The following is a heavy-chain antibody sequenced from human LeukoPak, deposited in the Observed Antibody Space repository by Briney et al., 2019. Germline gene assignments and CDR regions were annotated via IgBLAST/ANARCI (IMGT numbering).Heavy chain of an antibody. J-gene: IGHJ4*02. CDR2: INTNIGGT. Sequence: ASVKVSCKASGYTFTCYYMHLVRQAPGQGLEWVGCINTNIGGTNYAQKFQGRITMTRDTSISTAYMELSRLRSDDTAMYYCARVYEGYCSSTNCYTYYYFDYWGQGTLVTVSS. CDR1: GYTFTCYY. V-gene: IGHV1-2*02. CDR3: ARVYEGYCSSTNCYTYYYFDY. D-gene: IGHD2-2*02.